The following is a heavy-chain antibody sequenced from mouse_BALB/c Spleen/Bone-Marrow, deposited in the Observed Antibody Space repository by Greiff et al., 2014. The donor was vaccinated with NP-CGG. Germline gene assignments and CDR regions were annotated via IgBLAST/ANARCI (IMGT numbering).Heavy chain of an antibody. D-gene: IGHD2-14*01. Sequence: VQLQQSGPELVKPGASVKVSCKASGYSFTDYNMYCVKQSHGKSLEWIGYIDPYNGDTTYNQKFKGKATLTVDKSSSTAFIHLNSLTSDDSAVYYCTRYYRYDYWYSDVWGTGTTVTVSS. J-gene: IGHJ1*03. CDR2: IDPYNGDT. V-gene: IGHV1S135*01. CDR3: TRYYRYDYWYSDV. CDR1: GYSFTDYN.